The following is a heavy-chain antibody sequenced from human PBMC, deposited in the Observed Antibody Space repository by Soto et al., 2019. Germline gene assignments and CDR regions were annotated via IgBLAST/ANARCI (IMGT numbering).Heavy chain of an antibody. J-gene: IGHJ4*02. V-gene: IGHV3-30*18. D-gene: IGHD3-10*01. CDR1: GFTFSSYG. CDR3: AKDPYYYGSGIHDY. Sequence: QVQLVESGGGVVQPGRSLRLSCAASGFTFSSYGMHWVRQAPGKGLEWVAVISYDGSNKYYADSVKGRFTISRDNSKNTLYLQMNSLRAEDTAVYYCAKDPYYYGSGIHDYWGQGTLVTVSS. CDR2: ISYDGSNK.